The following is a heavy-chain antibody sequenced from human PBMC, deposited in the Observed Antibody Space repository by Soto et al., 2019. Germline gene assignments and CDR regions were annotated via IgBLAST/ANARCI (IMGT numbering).Heavy chain of an antibody. V-gene: IGHV3-23*01. J-gene: IGHJ6*02. CDR2: ISGSGGST. CDR3: AKDLPYYYGSGSYNYYGMDV. Sequence: GGSLRLSCAASGFTFSSYARSWVRQAPGKGLEWVSAISGSGGSTYYADSVKGRFTISRDNSKNTLYLQMNSLRAEDTAVYYCAKDLPYYYGSGSYNYYGMDVWGQGTTLTVSS. CDR1: GFTFSSYA. D-gene: IGHD3-10*01.